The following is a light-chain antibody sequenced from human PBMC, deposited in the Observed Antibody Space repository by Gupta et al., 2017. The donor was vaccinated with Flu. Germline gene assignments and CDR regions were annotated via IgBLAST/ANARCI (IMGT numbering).Light chain of an antibody. CDR2: GAS. V-gene: IGKV3-15*01. J-gene: IGKJ4*01. CDR1: QRVSSN. Sequence: EIVMTQSPATLSVSPGERATLSCGASQRVSSNLAWYQQKPGQAPRLLIYGASTRATAIPARFSGSGSGTDFTLTISRLQSEDFAVYYCQQYNNWPFTFGGGTKVEIK. CDR3: QQYNNWPFT.